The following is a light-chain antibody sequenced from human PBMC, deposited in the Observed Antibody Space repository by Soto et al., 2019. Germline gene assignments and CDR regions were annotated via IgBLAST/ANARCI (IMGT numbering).Light chain of an antibody. CDR3: QQYNDWPLT. Sequence: EIVMTQSPATLSVSPGERATLSRRASQSVSSNLAWYQQKRGQAPRLLIYGASTRATGLPDRISGSGSGTEFTLTISSLQSEDFALYYCQQYNDWPLTFGGGTKVEIK. CDR1: QSVSSN. V-gene: IGKV3-15*01. J-gene: IGKJ4*01. CDR2: GAS.